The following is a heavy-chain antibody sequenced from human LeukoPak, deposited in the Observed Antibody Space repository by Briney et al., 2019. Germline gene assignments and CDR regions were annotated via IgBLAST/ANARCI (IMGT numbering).Heavy chain of an antibody. CDR2: INTDGSST. D-gene: IGHD4-17*01. J-gene: IGHJ4*02. V-gene: IGHV3-74*01. Sequence: GGSLRLSCAASECTFSNYGMYWVRQAPGKGLVWVSRINTDGSSTSYADSVKGRFTISRDNAKNTLDLQMNSLRAEDTALYYCVRVLETTVDFWGQGALVSVCS. CDR3: VRVLETTVDF. CDR1: ECTFSNYG.